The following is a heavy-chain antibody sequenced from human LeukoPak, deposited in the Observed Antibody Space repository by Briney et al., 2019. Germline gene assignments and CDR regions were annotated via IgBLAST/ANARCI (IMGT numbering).Heavy chain of an antibody. V-gene: IGHV5-51*01. CDR3: TRREDRTGYSDY. CDR2: THPGRSDI. Sequence: GESLKISCKTSGYSFTTYWIAWVRQMPGKGLEWIGITHPGRSDIRYSPSFQGPVTISADKSISTAYLQWSSLEASDTAMYYCTRREDRTGYSDYWGQGTLVTVSS. J-gene: IGHJ4*02. CDR1: GYSFTTYW. D-gene: IGHD3-22*01.